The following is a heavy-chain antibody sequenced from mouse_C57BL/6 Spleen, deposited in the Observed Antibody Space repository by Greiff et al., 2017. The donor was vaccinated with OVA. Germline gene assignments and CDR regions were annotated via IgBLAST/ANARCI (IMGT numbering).Heavy chain of an antibody. Sequence: QVQLKESGAELLKPGASVKISCKASGYPFSSYWMNWVKQRPGKGLEWIGQIYPGDGDTNYNGKFKGKATLTADKSSSTAYMQLSSLTSEDSAVYFCARGGAPLFDYWGQGTTLTVSS. CDR3: ARGGAPLFDY. V-gene: IGHV1-80*01. CDR2: IYPGDGDT. CDR1: GYPFSSYW. J-gene: IGHJ2*01.